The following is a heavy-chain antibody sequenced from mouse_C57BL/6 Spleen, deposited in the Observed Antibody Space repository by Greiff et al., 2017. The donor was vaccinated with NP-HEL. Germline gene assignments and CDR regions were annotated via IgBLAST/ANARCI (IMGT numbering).Heavy chain of an antibody. J-gene: IGHJ4*01. V-gene: IGHV1-64*01. Sequence: QVQLQQPGAELVKPGASVKLSCKASGYTFTSYWMHWVKQRPGQGLEWIGMIHPNSGSTNYNEKFKSKATLTVDKSSSTAYMQLSSLTSEDSAVYYCARGLRSPYYYAMDYWGQGTSVTVSS. D-gene: IGHD3-1*01. CDR1: GYTFTSYW. CDR2: IHPNSGST. CDR3: ARGLRSPYYYAMDY.